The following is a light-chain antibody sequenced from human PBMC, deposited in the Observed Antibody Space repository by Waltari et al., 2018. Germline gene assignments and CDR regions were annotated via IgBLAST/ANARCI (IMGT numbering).Light chain of an antibody. CDR2: TSS. Sequence: DVHMTQSPSSVSASVGDTVTISCRASQGLGTWLAWYQEKPGRAPKLLIHTSSILQSGVPSRFSGSGSVTDFTLTISSLQPEDVATYYCQQANSFPWTFGQGTRVDIK. V-gene: IGKV1-12*01. CDR3: QQANSFPWT. CDR1: QGLGTW. J-gene: IGKJ1*01.